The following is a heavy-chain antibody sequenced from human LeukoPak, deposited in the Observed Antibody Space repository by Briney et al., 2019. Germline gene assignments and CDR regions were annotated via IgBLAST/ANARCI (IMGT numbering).Heavy chain of an antibody. Sequence: GGSLRLSCAASGFTFNSYAMSWVRQASGKGLEWVSTVTGSGSATYYADSVKGRFTISRDNSKNTLYLQMNSLRAEDTAVYYCAKRIHIRYYDSPYWGQGTLVTVSS. V-gene: IGHV3-23*01. D-gene: IGHD3-3*01. J-gene: IGHJ4*02. CDR1: GFTFNSYA. CDR2: VTGSGSAT. CDR3: AKRIHIRYYDSPY.